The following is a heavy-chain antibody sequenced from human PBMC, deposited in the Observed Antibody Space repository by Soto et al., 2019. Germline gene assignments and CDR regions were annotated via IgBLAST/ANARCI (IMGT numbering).Heavy chain of an antibody. CDR2: IDQSGST. CDR1: GGSFSDYY. CDR3: ARGGLD. V-gene: IGHV4-34*01. J-gene: IGHJ4*03. Sequence: QVQLQQWGAGLLKPSETLSLTCAVYGGSFSDYYWSWLRQPPGKGLDGIGEIDQSGSTNYNPSHNSRVTISVDTSKNQFSLKLRSVTAADTAVYYCARGGLDWAHGTLVPVSS.